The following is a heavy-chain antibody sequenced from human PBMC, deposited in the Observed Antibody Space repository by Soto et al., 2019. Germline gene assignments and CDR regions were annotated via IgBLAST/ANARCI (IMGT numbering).Heavy chain of an antibody. CDR3: ARVVLTITRGAFDA. CDR1: GGSISSSHW. D-gene: IGHD3-9*01. CDR2: ISHSGTS. V-gene: IGHV4-4*02. J-gene: IGHJ3*01. Sequence: QVQLQESGPGLVKPSGTLSLTCAVSGGSISSSHWWTWVRQSPGKGLEYIGEISHSGTSNSNPSLTSRVTISVDKSKNHVYLTLTSVTAADTAVYYCARVVLTITRGAFDAWGQGTLVIVSS.